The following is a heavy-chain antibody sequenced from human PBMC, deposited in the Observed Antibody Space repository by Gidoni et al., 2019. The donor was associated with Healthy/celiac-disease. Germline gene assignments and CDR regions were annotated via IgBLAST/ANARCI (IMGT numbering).Heavy chain of an antibody. J-gene: IGHJ3*02. Sequence: QLQLVQSGPEVKKPGTSVKVSCKASGFTFTSSAVQWVRQARGQRLEWIGWIVVGSGNTNYAQKFQERVTITRDMSTSTAYMELSSLRSEDTAVYYCAAEDGSSGGAFDIWGQGTMVTVSS. CDR1: GFTFTSSA. CDR2: IVVGSGNT. V-gene: IGHV1-58*01. D-gene: IGHD1-26*01. CDR3: AAEDGSSGGAFDI.